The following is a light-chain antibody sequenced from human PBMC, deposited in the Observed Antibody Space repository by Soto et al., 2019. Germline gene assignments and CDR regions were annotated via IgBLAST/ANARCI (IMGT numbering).Light chain of an antibody. CDR3: SSYMSSTTSYV. Sequence: QSALTQPASVSGSPGQSITISCTGPSGDFAGSDLVSRYQHHPGKAPKVMIYDVSNRPSGVSHRFSGSKSGNTASLTISGLQAEDEADYYCSSYMSSTTSYVFGTGTKLTVL. CDR2: DVS. J-gene: IGLJ1*01. CDR1: SGDFAGSDL. V-gene: IGLV2-14*03.